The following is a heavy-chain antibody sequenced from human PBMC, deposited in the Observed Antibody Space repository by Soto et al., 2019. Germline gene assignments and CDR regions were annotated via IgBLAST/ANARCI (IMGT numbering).Heavy chain of an antibody. CDR3: AKDRRRGGSWFGDLDS. D-gene: IGHD3-10*01. J-gene: IGHJ4*02. Sequence: EAQLLESGGGLVQPGGSLRLSCAASGFTFSNYDMSWVRQAPGKGLEWVSCSTVKSDMTYYADSVRGRFTISRDNSRAKLDLQVGSLRAEDTALYYRAKDRRRGGSWFGDLDSGGQGTLVTVSS. V-gene: IGHV3-23*01. CDR2: STVKSDMT. CDR1: GFTFSNYD.